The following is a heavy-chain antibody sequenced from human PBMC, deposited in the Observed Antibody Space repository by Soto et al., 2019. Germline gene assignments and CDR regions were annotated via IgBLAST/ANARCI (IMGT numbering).Heavy chain of an antibody. D-gene: IGHD3-22*01. Sequence: GASVKVSCKASGGTFSSYTISWVRQAPGQGLEWMGRIIPILGIANYAQKFQGRVTITADKSTSTAYMELSSLRSEDTAVYYCASLVYYDSSGPLEDAFDIWGQGTMVTVSS. V-gene: IGHV1-69*02. CDR1: GGTFSSYT. CDR3: ASLVYYDSSGPLEDAFDI. CDR2: IIPILGIA. J-gene: IGHJ3*02.